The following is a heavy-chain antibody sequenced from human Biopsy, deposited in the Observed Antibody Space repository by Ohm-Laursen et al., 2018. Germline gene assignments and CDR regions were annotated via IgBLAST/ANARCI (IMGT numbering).Heavy chain of an antibody. V-gene: IGHV3-9*01. J-gene: IGHJ4*02. CDR2: INSDCDTA. CDR1: VFIFADYD. D-gene: IGHD3-16*01. Sequence: SRRLSCAASVFIFADYDMHWVRQAPGRGLAWVSRINSDCDTADYVDSVMGRFTISRDNARKTLFLQMHSLRPEDTALYYCFKDRGGARASFHYWGQGIRVAVSS. CDR3: FKDRGGARASFHY.